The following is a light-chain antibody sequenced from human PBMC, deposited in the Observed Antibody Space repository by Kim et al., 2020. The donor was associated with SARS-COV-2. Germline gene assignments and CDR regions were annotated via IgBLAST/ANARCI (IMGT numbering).Light chain of an antibody. CDR3: QMYNSVSLT. J-gene: IGKJ4*01. CDR2: AAS. Sequence: ASVGDRVTITCRASQGIHNDLAWYQQKPGKVPSLLIFAASALQSGVPSRFSGTGSGTDFALTISSLQPEDVATYYCQMYNSVSLTFGGGTKVDIK. CDR1: QGIHND. V-gene: IGKV1-27*01.